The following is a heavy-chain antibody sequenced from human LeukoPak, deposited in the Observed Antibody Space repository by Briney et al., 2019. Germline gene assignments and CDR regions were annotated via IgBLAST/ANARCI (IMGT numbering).Heavy chain of an antibody. CDR2: ISGSGGTT. J-gene: IGHJ5*02. CDR3: AKDYSSSMNAPRT. Sequence: GGSLRLSCAASGFTFSSFAMNWVRQAPGKGLEWISLISGSGGTTYYADSVKGRFTISRDNSRNTLHLQMNSLRAEDTAVYYCAKDYSSSMNAPRTWGQGTLVTVSS. CDR1: GFTFSSFA. D-gene: IGHD6-6*01. V-gene: IGHV3-23*01.